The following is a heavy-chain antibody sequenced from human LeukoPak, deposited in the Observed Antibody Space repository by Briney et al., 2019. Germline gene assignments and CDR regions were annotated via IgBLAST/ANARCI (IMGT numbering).Heavy chain of an antibody. V-gene: IGHV3-23*01. CDR3: AKDGFDYYDSSGYYYFNY. Sequence: PGGSLRLSCAASGFTFSSYAMSWVRQAPGKGLQWVSAISGGGVAIYYADSVKGRFTISRDSSKNTLYLQMNSLRAEDTAVYYCAKDGFDYYDSSGYYYFNYWGQGTLVTVSS. J-gene: IGHJ4*02. D-gene: IGHD3-22*01. CDR2: ISGGGVAI. CDR1: GFTFSSYA.